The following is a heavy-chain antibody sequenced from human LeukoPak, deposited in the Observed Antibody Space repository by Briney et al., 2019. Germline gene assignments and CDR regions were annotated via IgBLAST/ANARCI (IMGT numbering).Heavy chain of an antibody. J-gene: IGHJ6*03. V-gene: IGHV4-34*01. Sequence: TSETLSLTCAVYGGALRGYYWGWIREPPGKGLEWIGEIKHSGSTNYKPSLKSRVTISVDTSKNQFYLQLSSVTAADTAVYYCARGKHYYGSGSYYIVNYYYYMDVWGKGTTVTVSS. CDR2: IKHSGST. CDR1: GGALRGYY. D-gene: IGHD3-10*01. CDR3: ARGKHYYGSGSYYIVNYYYYMDV.